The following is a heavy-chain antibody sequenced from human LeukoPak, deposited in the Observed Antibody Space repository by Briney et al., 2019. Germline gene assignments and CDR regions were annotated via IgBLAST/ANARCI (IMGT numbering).Heavy chain of an antibody. D-gene: IGHD5-24*01. Sequence: SETLSLTCTVSGGSISSYYWSWIRQPPGKGLEWIGYIYYSGSTNYNPSLKSRVTISVDTSKNQFSLKLSSVTVADTAVYYCARVGDGYLYYFDYWGQGTLVTVSS. J-gene: IGHJ4*02. CDR3: ARVGDGYLYYFDY. CDR2: IYYSGST. CDR1: GGSISSYY. V-gene: IGHV4-59*01.